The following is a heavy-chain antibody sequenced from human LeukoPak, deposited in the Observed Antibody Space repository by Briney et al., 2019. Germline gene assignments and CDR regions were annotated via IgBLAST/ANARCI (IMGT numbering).Heavy chain of an antibody. CDR3: SKDLHCSGGSCYYFDY. V-gene: IGHV3-23*01. Sequence: GGSLRLSCAASGFTFSSYAMSWVRQAPGKGLEWVSAISGSSGNTYYADSVKGRFTISRDNSKNTLYLQMNNLRAEDTALYYCSKDLHCSGGSCYYFDYWGQGTLVTVSS. D-gene: IGHD2-15*01. J-gene: IGHJ4*02. CDR2: ISGSSGNT. CDR1: GFTFSSYA.